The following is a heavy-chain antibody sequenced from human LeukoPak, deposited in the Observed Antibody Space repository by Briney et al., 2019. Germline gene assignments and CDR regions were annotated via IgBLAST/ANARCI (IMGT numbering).Heavy chain of an antibody. CDR2: TYDSGSS. J-gene: IGHJ4*02. Sequence: SETLSLTCAVSGGSMRNYYWSWIRQPPGKGLEWIGYTYDSGSSSYNPSLRSRVSISIDTSKNQFSLNLSSVTAADTAVYYCAKVVGATYSDYWGQGTLVTVSS. CDR1: GGSMRNYY. D-gene: IGHD1-26*01. CDR3: AKVVGATYSDY. V-gene: IGHV4-59*01.